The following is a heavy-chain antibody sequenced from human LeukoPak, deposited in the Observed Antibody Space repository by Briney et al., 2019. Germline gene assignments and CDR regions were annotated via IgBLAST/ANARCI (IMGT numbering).Heavy chain of an antibody. CDR3: SRGLDSRKLGY. Sequence: SETLSLTCTVSGASFGSRGRYWNWNHQSPGKGLEWIGSIHPSGRLYNNPSLESRVTISIDTSKNQFSLNLNSVTAADTAVYFCSRGLDSRKLGYWGQGTLVTVSS. J-gene: IGHJ4*02. CDR1: GASFGSRGRY. D-gene: IGHD3-22*01. V-gene: IGHV4-31*03. CDR2: IHPSGRL.